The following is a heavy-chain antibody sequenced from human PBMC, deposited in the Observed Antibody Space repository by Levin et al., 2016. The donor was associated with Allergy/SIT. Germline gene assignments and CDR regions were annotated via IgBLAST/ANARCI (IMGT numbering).Heavy chain of an antibody. J-gene: IGHJ3*02. V-gene: IGHV4-39*01. CDR2: IYYSGST. CDR3: ARHMRGMIIEAFDI. Sequence: WIRQPPGKGLEWIGSIYYSGSTYYNPSLKSRVTISVDTSKNQFSLKLSSVTAADTAVYYCARHMRGMIIEAFDIWGQGTMVTVSS. D-gene: IGHD3-22*01.